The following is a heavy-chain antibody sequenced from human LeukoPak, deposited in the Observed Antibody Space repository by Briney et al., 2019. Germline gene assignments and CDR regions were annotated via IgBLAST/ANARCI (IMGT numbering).Heavy chain of an antibody. D-gene: IGHD3-9*01. CDR1: GGTFSSYA. CDR2: IIPIFGTA. V-gene: IGHV1-69*01. CDR3: ASLYYDILTGYQLHYYYGMDV. J-gene: IGHJ6*02. Sequence: SVKVSCKASGGTFSSYAISWVRQAPGQGLEWMGGIIPIFGTANYAQKFQSRVTITADESTSTAYMELSSLRSEDTAVYYCASLYYDILTGYQLHYYYGMDVWGQGTTVTVSS.